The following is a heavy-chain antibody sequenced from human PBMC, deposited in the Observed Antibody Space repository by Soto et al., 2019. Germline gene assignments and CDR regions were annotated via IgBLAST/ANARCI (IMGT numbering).Heavy chain of an antibody. CDR1: GGSISEKY. CDR3: VRDLDGSGSYYNDH. D-gene: IGHD3-10*01. Sequence: SETLSLTCIVSGGSISEKYWNWVRQPPGKGLEWIGLIFANGHTDYNPSLKSRVTMSVDASKNQFSLRLTSMTAADTAVYYCVRDLDGSGSYYNDHWGPGTQVTAPQ. CDR2: IFANGHT. J-gene: IGHJ4*02. V-gene: IGHV4-4*07.